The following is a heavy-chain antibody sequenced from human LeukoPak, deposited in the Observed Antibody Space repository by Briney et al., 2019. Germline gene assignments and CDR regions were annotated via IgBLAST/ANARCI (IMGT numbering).Heavy chain of an antibody. D-gene: IGHD4-23*01. CDR3: ARGDYGGGFDY. J-gene: IGHJ4*02. CDR1: GYTFTIYS. V-gene: IGHV1-18*01. CDR2: ISSYNGDT. Sequence: ASVKVSSTASGYTFTIYSITWVRQAPGQGHEWMGWISSYNGDTKYAQKVQGRVTVTTDTSTSTAYMELRSLSLDDTAVYYCARGDYGGGFDYWGQGTLVTVSS.